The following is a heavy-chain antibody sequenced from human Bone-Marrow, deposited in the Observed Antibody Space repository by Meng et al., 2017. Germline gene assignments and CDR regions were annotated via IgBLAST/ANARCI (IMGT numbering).Heavy chain of an antibody. CDR3: ARDAGRAAGPR. V-gene: IGHV1-2*06. D-gene: IGHD6-13*01. CDR1: GYTFTGYY. J-gene: IGHJ4*02. Sequence: QVQLVHPGAEVKQPGASVRVSCKASGYTFTGYYIHWVRQAPGQGLEWLGRIDCNNGGAIYAQKFQDRVTMTRDTSITTAYMDLSRLTSDDTAVYYCARDAGRAAGPRWGQGTLVTVSS. CDR2: IDCNNGGA.